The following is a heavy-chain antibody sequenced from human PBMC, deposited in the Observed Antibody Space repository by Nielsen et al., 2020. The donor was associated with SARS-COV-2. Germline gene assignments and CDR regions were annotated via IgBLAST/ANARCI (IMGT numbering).Heavy chain of an antibody. Sequence: SLKISCEASGFTISRYGMHWVRQAPGKGLELVTFISYDGSVKYYADSVKGRFTISTDLSNNTLYLQMNSLRVEDTAIYYCTKGAQLGDYWGQGTLVTVSS. CDR2: ISYDGSVK. J-gene: IGHJ4*02. D-gene: IGHD6-13*01. CDR1: GFTISRYG. CDR3: TKGAQLGDY. V-gene: IGHV3-30*18.